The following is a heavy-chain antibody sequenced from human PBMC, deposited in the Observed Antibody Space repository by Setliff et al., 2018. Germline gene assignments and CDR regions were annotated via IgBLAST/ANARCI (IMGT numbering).Heavy chain of an antibody. CDR2: IKQDGGEK. D-gene: IGHD3-22*01. V-gene: IGHV3-7*03. J-gene: IGHJ5*02. Sequence: GGSLRLSCAASGFTFSSYWMSWVRQAPGKGLEWVANIKQDGGEKYYVGSVKGRSTISRDNANNLLYLHMSSLRAEDTAVYYCAKEVESMIVVGAWFDPWGQGTLVTVSS. CDR1: GFTFSSYW. CDR3: AKEVESMIVVGAWFDP.